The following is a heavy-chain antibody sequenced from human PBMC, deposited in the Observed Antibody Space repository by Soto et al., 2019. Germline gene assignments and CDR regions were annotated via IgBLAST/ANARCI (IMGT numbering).Heavy chain of an antibody. CDR1: GGSISSYY. CDR3: ALGYCSGGSCYSGGPGAREPWSPSPQGYYYYMDV. J-gene: IGHJ6*03. D-gene: IGHD2-15*01. CDR2: IYYSGST. Sequence: SETLSLTCTVSGGSISSYYWSWIRQPPGKGLEWIGYIYYSGSTNYNPSLKSRVTISVDTSKNQFSLKLSSVTAADTAVYYCALGYCSGGSCYSGGPGAREPWSPSPQGYYYYMDVWGKGTTVTVSS. V-gene: IGHV4-59*01.